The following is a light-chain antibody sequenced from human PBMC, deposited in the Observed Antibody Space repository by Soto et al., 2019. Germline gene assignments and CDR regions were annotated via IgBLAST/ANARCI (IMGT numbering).Light chain of an antibody. CDR3: QQRNIWPPVT. Sequence: EIVLTQSPGTLCLSPGERATLSCRASPSVTNYLAWYQQKPGQAPRLLIYGAFNRATGIPARFSGSGSGTDFTLTISSLEPEDFAVYYCQQRNIWPPVTFGQGTRLEI. V-gene: IGKV3-11*01. CDR2: GAF. J-gene: IGKJ5*01. CDR1: PSVTNY.